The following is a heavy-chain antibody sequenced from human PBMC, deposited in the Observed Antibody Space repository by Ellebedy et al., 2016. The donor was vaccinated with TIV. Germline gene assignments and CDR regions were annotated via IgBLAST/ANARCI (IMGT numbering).Heavy chain of an antibody. CDR3: AKSPLVVVAATCLDY. D-gene: IGHD2-15*01. CDR2: ISGSGGST. Sequence: GGSLRLSCAASGFTFSNYAMSWVRQAPGKGLEWVSAISGSGGSTYYADSVKGRFTISRDNSKNTLYLQMNSLRAEDTALYYCAKSPLVVVAATCLDYWGQGTLVTVSS. CDR1: GFTFSNYA. V-gene: IGHV3-23*01. J-gene: IGHJ4*02.